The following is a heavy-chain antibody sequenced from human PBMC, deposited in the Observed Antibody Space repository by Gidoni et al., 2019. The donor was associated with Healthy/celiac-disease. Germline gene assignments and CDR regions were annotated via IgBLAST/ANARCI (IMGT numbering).Heavy chain of an antibody. CDR1: GGPISSGSSS. V-gene: IGHV4-61*02. J-gene: IGHJ4*02. CDR2: IFANGIT. D-gene: IGHD3-22*01. CDR3: ARATTYYYDSSGYYYQIFDY. Sequence: QVQLQESGPGLVKPSQTLSLTCTVSGGPISSGSSSWSWNRQPAGKGLEWIGHIFANGITKYNPSLESRVTISIDTSKNQFSLKLSSVTAADTAVYYCARATTYYYDSSGYYYQIFDYWGQGTLVTVSS.